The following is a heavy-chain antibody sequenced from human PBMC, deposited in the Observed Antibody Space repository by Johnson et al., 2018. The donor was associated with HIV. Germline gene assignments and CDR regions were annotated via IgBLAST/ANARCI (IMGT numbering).Heavy chain of an antibody. Sequence: QVQLVESGGGVVQPGRSLRLSCAASGFTFSSYGMHWVRQAPGKGLEWVAVIWYDGSNKYYADSVKGRFTISRDNSKNTLYLQMNSLRAEDKAVYYCAKDQSPLMTWWDAFEIWGQGTMVTVSS. CDR3: AKDQSPLMTWWDAFEI. CDR2: IWYDGSNK. D-gene: IGHD2-8*02. CDR1: GFTFSSYG. V-gene: IGHV3-33*06. J-gene: IGHJ3*02.